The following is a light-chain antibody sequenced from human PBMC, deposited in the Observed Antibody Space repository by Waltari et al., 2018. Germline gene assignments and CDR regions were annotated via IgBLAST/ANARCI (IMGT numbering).Light chain of an antibody. CDR1: ASDAGTYKL. Sequence: QSALTQPASVSGSPGQSITFSCTGTASDAGTYKLFSWYQHHPGTAPKLIIYDGDKRPSGVSSRFSASKSGDTASLTISGLQSEDEADYYCCSYVGGAKVTFGGGTKVTVL. V-gene: IGLV2-23*01. CDR2: DGD. CDR3: CSYVGGAKVT. J-gene: IGLJ2*01.